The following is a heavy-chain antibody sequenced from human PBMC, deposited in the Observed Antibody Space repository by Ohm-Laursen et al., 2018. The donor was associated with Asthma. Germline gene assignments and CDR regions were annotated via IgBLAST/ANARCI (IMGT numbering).Heavy chain of an antibody. D-gene: IGHD1-26*01. Sequence: SLRLSCAAFGYTFSRYNIHWVRQIPGKGLEWVASISTASSFIYYADSVRGRFTISRDNAKNSLYLQMSNLRAEDTAVYYCAREWGGMDVWGPGTTVTVSS. J-gene: IGHJ6*02. CDR2: ISTASSFI. CDR3: AREWGGMDV. V-gene: IGHV3-21*01. CDR1: GYTFSRYN.